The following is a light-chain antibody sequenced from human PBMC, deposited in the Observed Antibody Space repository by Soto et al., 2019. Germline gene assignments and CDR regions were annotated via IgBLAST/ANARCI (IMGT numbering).Light chain of an antibody. Sequence: QSALTQPASVSDSPGQSITISCTGTSSDVGGSIFVSWYQQHPGKPPKLIIYDVANRPSGVSNRFSGSKSGSTASLIISRLQTEDEADYYCVSYTSSTTYVFGTGTKVTVL. CDR2: DVA. CDR1: SSDVGGSIF. J-gene: IGLJ1*01. V-gene: IGLV2-14*03. CDR3: VSYTSSTTYV.